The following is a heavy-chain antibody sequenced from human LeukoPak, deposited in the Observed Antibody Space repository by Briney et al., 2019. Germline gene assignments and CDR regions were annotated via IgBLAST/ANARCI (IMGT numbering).Heavy chain of an antibody. CDR3: ARMVPVRDGYNITDY. CDR2: INPNSGGT. CDR1: GYTFTGYY. V-gene: IGHV1-2*02. D-gene: IGHD5-24*01. Sequence: VASVKVSCKASGYTFTGYYMHWVRQAPGQGLEWMGWINPNSGGTNYAQKFQGRVTMTRDTSISTAYMELSRLRSDDTAVYYCARMVPVRDGYNITDYWGQGTLVTVSS. J-gene: IGHJ4*02.